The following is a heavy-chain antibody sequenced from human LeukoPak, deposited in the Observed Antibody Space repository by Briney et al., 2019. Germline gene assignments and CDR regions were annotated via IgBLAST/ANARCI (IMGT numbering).Heavy chain of an antibody. V-gene: IGHV3-30*04. D-gene: IGHD4-17*01. CDR2: IRYDGSNK. CDR1: GFNFSTYA. CDR3: AKDRGDYTNWFDP. J-gene: IGHJ5*02. Sequence: GRSLRLSCAASGFNFSTYAMHWVRQAPGKGLEWVAFIRYDGSNKYYADSVKGRFTISRDNSKNTLYLQMNSPRAEDTAIYYCAKDRGDYTNWFDPWGQGTLVTVSS.